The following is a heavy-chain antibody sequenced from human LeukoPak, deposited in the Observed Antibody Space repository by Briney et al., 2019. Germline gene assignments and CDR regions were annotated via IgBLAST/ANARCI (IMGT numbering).Heavy chain of an antibody. Sequence: SVKVCCKASVATFSSSAISWARQAPGQGLEWRGGIIPIFVTANSAQKFQGRVTITADESTSTAYMELSSLRSEAPAVCYCDFYDILTGDNVYGGEGTLVTVSS. CDR3: DFYDILTGDNVY. J-gene: IGHJ4*02. V-gene: IGHV1-69*13. CDR1: VATFSSSA. CDR2: IIPIFVTA. D-gene: IGHD3-9*01.